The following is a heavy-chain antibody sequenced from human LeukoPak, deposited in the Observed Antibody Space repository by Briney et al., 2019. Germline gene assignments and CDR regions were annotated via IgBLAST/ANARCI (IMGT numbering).Heavy chain of an antibody. CDR2: ISSSSSYI. Sequence: ETLSLTCTVSGGSISSSGYYWGWIRQPPGKGLEWVSSISSSSSYIYYADSVKGRFTISRDNAKNSLYLQMNSLRAEDTAVYYCARFPSAAARPGGFDYWGQGTLVTVSS. CDR1: GGSISSSG. V-gene: IGHV3-21*01. J-gene: IGHJ4*02. CDR3: ARFPSAAARPGGFDY. D-gene: IGHD6-6*01.